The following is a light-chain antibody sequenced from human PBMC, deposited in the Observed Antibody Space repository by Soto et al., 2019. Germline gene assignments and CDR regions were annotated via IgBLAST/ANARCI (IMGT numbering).Light chain of an antibody. V-gene: IGKV1-9*01. Sequence: DIQLTQSPSFLSASVGDRVTITCRASQGISSYLAWYQQKPGKAPKFLIYAASTLQSGVPSRFSGSGSGTEFTLTISSLQPEDCATYYCQQFNSYPLTFGGGTKVEIK. CDR2: AAS. CDR3: QQFNSYPLT. J-gene: IGKJ4*01. CDR1: QGISSY.